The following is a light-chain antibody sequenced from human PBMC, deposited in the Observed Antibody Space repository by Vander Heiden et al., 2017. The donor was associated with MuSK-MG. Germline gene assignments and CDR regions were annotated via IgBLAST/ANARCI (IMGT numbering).Light chain of an antibody. CDR2: AAS. Sequence: DIQMTQSPSSLSASVGDRVTITCRASQSISRSLNWYQQKPGKAPKLLIYAASSFQSGVPSRFSGSGSGTDFTLTISSLRPEDFATYYCQPSYSTPEITFGQGTRLEIK. CDR1: QSISRS. V-gene: IGKV1-39*01. J-gene: IGKJ5*01. CDR3: QPSYSTPEIT.